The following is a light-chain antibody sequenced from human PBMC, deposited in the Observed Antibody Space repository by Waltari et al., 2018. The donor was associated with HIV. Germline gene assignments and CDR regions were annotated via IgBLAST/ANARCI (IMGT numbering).Light chain of an antibody. J-gene: IGKJ3*01. CDR1: QSVLYSSNNKNY. CDR2: WAS. V-gene: IGKV4-1*01. Sequence: DIVMTQSPDSLAVSLGERATINSKSSQSVLYSSNNKNYLAWYQQNPGQPPKLLIYWASTRESGVPDRFSGSGSGTDFTLTISSLQAEDVAVYYCQQYYSTPLTFGPGTKVDIK. CDR3: QQYYSTPLT.